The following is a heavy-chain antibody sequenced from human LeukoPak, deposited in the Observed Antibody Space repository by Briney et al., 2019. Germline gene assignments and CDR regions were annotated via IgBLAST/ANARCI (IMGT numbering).Heavy chain of an antibody. CDR3: AKNWVGYYTEV. J-gene: IGHJ6*03. CDR1: GFTFSSYA. CDR2: ISSGSTNT. V-gene: IGHV3-23*01. D-gene: IGHD1-26*01. Sequence: GGSLRLSCAASGFTFSSYAMSWVRQAPGKGLEWVSSISSGSTNTYYADSVKGRFTISRDNSKNTLYLQMNSLRAEDTAIYYCAKNWVGYYTEVWGKGTTVTVSS.